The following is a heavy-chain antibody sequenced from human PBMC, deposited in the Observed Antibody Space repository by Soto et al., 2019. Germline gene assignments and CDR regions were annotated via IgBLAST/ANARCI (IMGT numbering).Heavy chain of an antibody. V-gene: IGHV1-18*04. CDR3: ARESATPNYSYGVDV. D-gene: IGHD6-25*01. CDR1: GYTFTSYG. J-gene: IGHJ6*02. Sequence: ASVKVSCKASGYTFTSYGISWVRQAPGQGLEWMGWISAYNGNTNYAQKLQGRVTMTTDTSTSTAYMELRSLRSDDTAVYYCARESATPNYSYGVDVWGQGTTVTVSS. CDR2: ISAYNGNT.